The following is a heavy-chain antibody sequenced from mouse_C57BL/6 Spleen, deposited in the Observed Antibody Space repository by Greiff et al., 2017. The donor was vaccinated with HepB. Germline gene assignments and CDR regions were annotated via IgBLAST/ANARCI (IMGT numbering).Heavy chain of an antibody. D-gene: IGHD1-1*01. Sequence: VQLQQPGAELVKPGASVKLSCKASGYTFTSYWMHWVKQRPGQGLEWIGMIHPNSGSTNYNEKFKSKATLTVDKSSSTAYMQLSRLTSEDSAVYYCARPPLLLLYAMDYWGQGTSVTVSS. V-gene: IGHV1-64*01. CDR3: ARPPLLLLYAMDY. CDR2: IHPNSGST. J-gene: IGHJ4*01. CDR1: GYTFTSYW.